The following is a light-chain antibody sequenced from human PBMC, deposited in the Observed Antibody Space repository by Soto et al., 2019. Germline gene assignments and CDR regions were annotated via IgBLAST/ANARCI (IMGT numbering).Light chain of an antibody. Sequence: DIQLTQSPSFLSASVGDRVTITCRASQAISSSLAWYQHNPGKAPNLLIYAASTLQNGVPSSFSGSRYGTEFTLTISSLQPEDVATYYCQHLNDYRYTFGQGTKVEIK. CDR1: QAISSS. J-gene: IGKJ2*01. V-gene: IGKV1-9*01. CDR2: AAS. CDR3: QHLNDYRYT.